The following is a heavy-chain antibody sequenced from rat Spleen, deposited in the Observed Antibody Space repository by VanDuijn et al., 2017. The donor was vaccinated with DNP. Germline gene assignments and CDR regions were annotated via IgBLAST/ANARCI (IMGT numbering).Heavy chain of an antibody. V-gene: IGHV5S10*01. CDR3: TIAADWFGY. CDR1: GFTFSDYN. J-gene: IGHJ3*01. D-gene: IGHD1-2*01. CDR2: ITYDGGST. Sequence: EVQLVESGGDLVQSGRSLKVSCAASGFTFSDYNMAWVRQAPKKGLEWVATITYDGGSTYYRDSVKGRFTISRDNAKSSLYLQMDSLRSEDTATYYCTIAADWFGYWGQGTLVTVSS.